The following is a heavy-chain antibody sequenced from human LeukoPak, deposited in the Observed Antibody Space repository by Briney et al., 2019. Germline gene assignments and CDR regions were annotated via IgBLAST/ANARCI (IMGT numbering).Heavy chain of an antibody. Sequence: PSETLSLTCAVYGGSFSGYYWSWIRQPPGKGLEWIGKINHSGSTNYNPSLKSRVTISVDTSKNQFSLKLSSVTAADTAVYYCARGLEREYSSSLGPARFDYWGQGTLVTVSS. CDR2: INHSGST. V-gene: IGHV4-34*01. CDR3: ARGLEREYSSSLGPARFDY. CDR1: GGSFSGYY. J-gene: IGHJ4*02. D-gene: IGHD6-6*01.